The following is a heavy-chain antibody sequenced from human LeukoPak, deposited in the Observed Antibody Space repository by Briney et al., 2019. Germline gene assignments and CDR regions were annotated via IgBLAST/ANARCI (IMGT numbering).Heavy chain of an antibody. Sequence: GGSLRLSCAASGFTFSSYEMNWVRQAPGKGPEWVSYISSSGSTIYYADSVKGRFTISRDNAKNSLYLQMNSLRAEDTAVYYCARDCDPDIVVVPGMFDPWGQGTLVTVSS. D-gene: IGHD2-2*01. V-gene: IGHV3-48*03. CDR3: ARDCDPDIVVVPGMFDP. J-gene: IGHJ5*02. CDR1: GFTFSSYE. CDR2: ISSSGSTI.